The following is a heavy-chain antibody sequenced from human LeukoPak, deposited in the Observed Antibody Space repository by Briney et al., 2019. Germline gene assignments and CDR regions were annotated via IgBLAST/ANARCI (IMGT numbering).Heavy chain of an antibody. CDR2: ISSSGSTI. Sequence: GGSLRLSCSASGFTFSSYEMNWVRQAPGKGLEWVSYISSSGSTIYYADSVKGRFTISRDNAKNSLYLQMNSLRAEDTAVYYCARWDFDSSGYYSFDYWGQGTLVTVSS. CDR3: ARWDFDSSGYYSFDY. CDR1: GFTFSSYE. D-gene: IGHD3-22*01. V-gene: IGHV3-48*03. J-gene: IGHJ4*02.